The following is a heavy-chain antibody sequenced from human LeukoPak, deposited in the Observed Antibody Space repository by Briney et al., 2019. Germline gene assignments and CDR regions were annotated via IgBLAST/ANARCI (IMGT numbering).Heavy chain of an antibody. Sequence: GGSLRLSCAASGFTFDDYAMHWVRQAPGKGLEWVSGISWNSGSIGYADSVKGRFTISGDNAKNFLYLQMNSLRAEDTALYYCAKDMGGYYDSSGYSDYWGQGTLVTVSS. D-gene: IGHD3-22*01. CDR3: AKDMGGYYDSSGYSDY. V-gene: IGHV3-9*01. CDR1: GFTFDDYA. J-gene: IGHJ4*02. CDR2: ISWNSGSI.